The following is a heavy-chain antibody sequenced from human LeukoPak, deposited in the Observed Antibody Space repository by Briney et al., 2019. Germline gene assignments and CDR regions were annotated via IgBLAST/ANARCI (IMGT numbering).Heavy chain of an antibody. Sequence: GGSPRLSCAASGFNLRAYTMNWVRQAPGKGLEWVSSISTSSSYIYYADSVKGRFTTSRGNAENSLYLQMHSLRVEDTALYYCARDDNWNDKPFDFWGQGTLVTVSS. D-gene: IGHD1-20*01. CDR3: ARDDNWNDKPFDF. CDR2: ISTSSSYI. CDR1: GFNLRAYT. J-gene: IGHJ4*02. V-gene: IGHV3-21*01.